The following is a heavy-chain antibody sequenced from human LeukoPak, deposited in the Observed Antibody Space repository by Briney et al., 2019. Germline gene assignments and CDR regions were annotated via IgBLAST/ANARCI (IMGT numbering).Heavy chain of an antibody. CDR2: IIPIFGTA. Sequence: SVKVSCKASGGTFSSYAISWVRQAPGQGLEWMGGIIPIFGTANYAQRFQGRVTITADKSTSTAYMELSSLRSEDTAVYYCARVVPPYYYSSGSQGGVVWFDRWGEGTLVTVSS. D-gene: IGHD3-10*01. J-gene: IGHJ5*02. V-gene: IGHV1-69*06. CDR3: ARVVPPYYYSSGSQGGVVWFDR. CDR1: GGTFSSYA.